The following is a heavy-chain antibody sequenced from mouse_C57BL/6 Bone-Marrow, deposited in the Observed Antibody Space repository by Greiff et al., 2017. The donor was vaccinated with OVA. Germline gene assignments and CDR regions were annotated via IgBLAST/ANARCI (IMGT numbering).Heavy chain of an antibody. V-gene: IGHV1-19*01. CDR3: ARPLGLHCDH. Sequence: EVQLQQSGPVLVKPGASVKMSCKASGYTFTDYYMNWVKQSHGKSLEWIGVINPYNGGTSYNQKFKGKATLTVDKSSSTAYMELNSLTSEDSAVYYCARPLGLHCDHWGQGTTLTVSS. CDR2: INPYNGGT. J-gene: IGHJ2*01. D-gene: IGHD4-1*01. CDR1: GYTFTDYY.